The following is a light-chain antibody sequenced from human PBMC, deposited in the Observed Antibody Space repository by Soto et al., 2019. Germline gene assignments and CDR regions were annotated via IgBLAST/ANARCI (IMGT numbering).Light chain of an antibody. V-gene: IGLV1-47*02. J-gene: IGLJ1*01. CDR2: SNN. Sequence: VLTQPPSASGTPGQRVTISCSGSSSNIGSNYVYWYQQLPGTAPKLLIYSNNQRPSGVPDRFSGSKSGTSASLAISGLRSEDEADYYCAAWDESLSGYYVFGTGTKVTVL. CDR3: AAWDESLSGYYV. CDR1: SSNIGSNY.